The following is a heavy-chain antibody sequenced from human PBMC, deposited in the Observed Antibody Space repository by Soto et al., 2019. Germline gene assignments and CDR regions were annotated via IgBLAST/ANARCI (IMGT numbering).Heavy chain of an antibody. V-gene: IGHV3-30-3*01. J-gene: IGHJ6*02. Sequence: QVQLVESGGGVVQPGRSLRLSCAASGFTFSSYAMHWVRQAPGKGLEWVAVIAYDGSNKYYAASVKGRFTISRDNSKNTLYLQMNRLRAEDTAVYYFARDEIRLSWAYGMDVWGQGTTVTVSS. CDR1: GFTFSSYA. CDR2: IAYDGSNK. CDR3: ARDEIRLSWAYGMDV. D-gene: IGHD2-15*01.